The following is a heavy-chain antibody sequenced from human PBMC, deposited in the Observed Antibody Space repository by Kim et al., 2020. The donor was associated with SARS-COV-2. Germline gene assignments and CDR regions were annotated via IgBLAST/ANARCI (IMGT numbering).Heavy chain of an antibody. Sequence: SETLSLTCTVSGGSISSGGYYWSWIRQHPGKGLEWIWYIYYSGSTYYNPSLKSRVTISVDTSKNQFSLKLSSVTAADTAVYYCASGIAAADFDYWGQGTLVTVSS. CDR3: ASGIAAADFDY. J-gene: IGHJ4*02. CDR2: IYYSGST. D-gene: IGHD6-13*01. V-gene: IGHV4-31*03. CDR1: GGSISSGGYY.